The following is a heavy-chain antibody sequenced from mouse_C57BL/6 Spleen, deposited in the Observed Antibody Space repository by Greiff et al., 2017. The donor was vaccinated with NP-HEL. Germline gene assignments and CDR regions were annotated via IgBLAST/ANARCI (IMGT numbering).Heavy chain of an antibody. CDR2: ISYDGSN. CDR3: ARERGANLDY. V-gene: IGHV3-6*01. CDR1: GYSITSGYY. Sequence: EVKLQESGPGLVKPSQSLSLTCSVTGYSITSGYYWNWIRQFPGNKLEWMGYISYDGSNNYNPSLKNRISITRDTSKNQFFLKLNSVTTEDTATYYCARERGANLDYWGQGTTLTVSS. D-gene: IGHD3-1*01. J-gene: IGHJ2*01.